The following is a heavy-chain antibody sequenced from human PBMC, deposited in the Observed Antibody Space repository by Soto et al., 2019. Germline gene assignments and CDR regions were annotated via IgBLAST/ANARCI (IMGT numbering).Heavy chain of an antibody. J-gene: IGHJ3*02. V-gene: IGHV5-51*01. CDR3: ARQEGVYYYDSSGSVTRAFDI. D-gene: IGHD3-22*01. CDR2: TYPDDSDT. CDR1: GFNFPTFW. Sequence: PGESLKISCKHSGFNFPTFWIAWVRQMPGKGLEWMGTTYPDDSDTRYSPSFQGQVTISADKSIQTAYLQWSSLKASDTAMYYCARQEGVYYYDSSGSVTRAFDIWGQGTMVTVSS.